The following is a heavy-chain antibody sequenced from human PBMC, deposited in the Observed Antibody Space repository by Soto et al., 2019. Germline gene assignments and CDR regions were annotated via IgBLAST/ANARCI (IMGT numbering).Heavy chain of an antibody. CDR2: AKSKADGETK. Sequence: EMHLVDSGGGLVKPGRSLRLSCAASGFTFSHAWMSWVRQAPGKGLEWVGRAKSKADGETKDYGAPVRGRFTISRDDSQDILYLHMKSLGIEDAAVYYCCVIKRRDQYSTSGYWFDPWGPGTLVTVSS. V-gene: IGHV3-15*01. D-gene: IGHD4-4*01. J-gene: IGHJ5*02. CDR3: CVIKRRDQYSTSGYWFDP. CDR1: GFTFSHAW.